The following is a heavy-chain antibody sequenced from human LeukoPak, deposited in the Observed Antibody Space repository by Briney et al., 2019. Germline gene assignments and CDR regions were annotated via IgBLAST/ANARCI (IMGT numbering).Heavy chain of an antibody. CDR3: ASLRWEGGYPIRFDY. D-gene: IGHD5-12*01. J-gene: IGHJ4*02. Sequence: SETLSLTCTVSGGSISRYYWSWIRQPRGKGLEWIGYIYYSGSTNYNPSLKSRVTISVDTSKNQFSLKLSSVTAADTAVYYCASLRWEGGYPIRFDYWGQGTLVTVSS. CDR1: GGSISRYY. CDR2: IYYSGST. V-gene: IGHV4-59*08.